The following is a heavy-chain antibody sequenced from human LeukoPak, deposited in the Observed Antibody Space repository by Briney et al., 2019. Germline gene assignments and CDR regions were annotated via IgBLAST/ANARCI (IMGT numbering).Heavy chain of an antibody. Sequence: GGSLRLSCAASGFTFDDYAMHWVRQAPGKGLEWVSGISWNSGSIGYADSVKGRFTISRDNAKNSLYLQMSSLRAEDTALYYCAKDINPYDGAFDIWGQGTMVTVSS. J-gene: IGHJ3*02. CDR2: ISWNSGSI. V-gene: IGHV3-9*01. D-gene: IGHD3-22*01. CDR1: GFTFDDYA. CDR3: AKDINPYDGAFDI.